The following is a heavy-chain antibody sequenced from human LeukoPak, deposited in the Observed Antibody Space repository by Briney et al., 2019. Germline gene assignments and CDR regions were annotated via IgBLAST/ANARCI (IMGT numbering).Heavy chain of an antibody. CDR3: ASYLGGTTFFDA. V-gene: IGHV3-7*05. Sequence: GGSLRLSCAASGFSFSIYWMSWVRQAPGRGLEWVANINEDGSVKFYVDPVKGRLTVSRDNAKNSLYLQMSSLRAEDTAVYYCASYLGGTTFFDAGGQGTLVTVSS. D-gene: IGHD1-26*01. CDR1: GFSFSIYW. CDR2: INEDGSVK. J-gene: IGHJ4*02.